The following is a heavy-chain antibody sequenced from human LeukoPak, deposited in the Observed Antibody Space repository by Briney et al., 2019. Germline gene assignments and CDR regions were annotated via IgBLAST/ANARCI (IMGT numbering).Heavy chain of an antibody. CDR3: ARAARGYCSGGSCYGFDP. D-gene: IGHD2-15*01. CDR1: GFTFSSYW. CDR2: IKQDGSEE. Sequence: GGSLRLSCAASGFTFSSYWMSWVRQAPGKGLEWVANIKQDGSEEYYVDSVKGRFTISRDNAKNSLYLQMNSLRAEDTAVYYCARAARGYCSGGSCYGFDPWGQGTLVTVSS. J-gene: IGHJ5*02. V-gene: IGHV3-7*01.